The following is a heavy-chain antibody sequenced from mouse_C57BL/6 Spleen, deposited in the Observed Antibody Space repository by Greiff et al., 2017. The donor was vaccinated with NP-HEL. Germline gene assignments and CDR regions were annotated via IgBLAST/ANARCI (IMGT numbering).Heavy chain of an antibody. CDR2: ISSGGDYI. CDR3: TRDQGTGGFAY. J-gene: IGHJ3*01. CDR1: VFTFSSYA. D-gene: IGHD4-1*01. V-gene: IGHV5-9-1*02. Sequence: EVKLMESGEGLVKPGGSLKLSCAASVFTFSSYAMSWVRQTPEKRLEWVAYISSGGDYIYYADTVEGRFTISRDNARNTLYLQMSSLKSEDTAMYYCTRDQGTGGFAYWGQGTLVTVSA.